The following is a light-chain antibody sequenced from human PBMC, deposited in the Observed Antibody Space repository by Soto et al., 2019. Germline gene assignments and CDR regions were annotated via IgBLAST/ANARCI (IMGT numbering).Light chain of an antibody. J-gene: IGKJ4*01. V-gene: IGKV3-11*01. CDR3: QQRSNWPRLT. CDR2: DAS. Sequence: EMVLTKSQATLSLSPGERSTLSWRASQSVSSYLAWYQQKPGQAPRLLIYDASNRATGIPARFSGSGSGTDFSLTISSLESEDFAVYYCQQRSNWPRLTFGGGTKVDI. CDR1: QSVSSY.